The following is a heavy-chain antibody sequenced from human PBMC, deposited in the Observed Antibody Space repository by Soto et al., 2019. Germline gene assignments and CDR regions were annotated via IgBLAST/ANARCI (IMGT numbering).Heavy chain of an antibody. V-gene: IGHV3-23*01. J-gene: IGHJ4*02. CDR2: ISGSGGST. D-gene: IGHD3-22*01. CDR1: GFTFSSYA. Sequence: EVQLLESGGGLVQPGGSLRLSCAASGFTFSSYAMSWVRQAPGKGLEWVSAISGSGGSTYYADSVKGRFTISRDNSKNTLYLQMISLRAEDTAVYYCAKSYDSSGYYYLSLYFDYWGQGTLVTVSS. CDR3: AKSYDSSGYYYLSLYFDY.